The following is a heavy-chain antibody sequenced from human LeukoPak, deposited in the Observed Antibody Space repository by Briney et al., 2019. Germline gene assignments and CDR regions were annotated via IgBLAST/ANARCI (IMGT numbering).Heavy chain of an antibody. CDR1: GFTFSSYP. CDR2: ISGNSGAT. Sequence: GVSLRLSCATSGFTFSSYPMSWVRQAPGRGLEWVSVISGNSGATYYADSVKGRFTISRDNAKNTVYLQMNNLRGEDTALYYCSKAGDTNYYRHGDYWGQGTLVTVSS. CDR3: SKAGDTNYYRHGDY. D-gene: IGHD4-11*01. J-gene: IGHJ4*02. V-gene: IGHV3-23*01.